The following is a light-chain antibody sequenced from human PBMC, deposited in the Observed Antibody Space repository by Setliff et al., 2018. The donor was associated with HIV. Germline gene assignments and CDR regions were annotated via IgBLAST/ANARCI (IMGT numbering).Light chain of an antibody. CDR3: NQFHNGGT. CDR2: GAS. J-gene: IGKJ1*01. V-gene: IGKV3-15*01. CDR1: QSVSNN. Sequence: EIVMTQSPATLSVSPGERVTLSCRASQSVSNNLAWYQQKPGQAPRLLIYGASTRATGIPARFSGSGSGTEFTLTINNMQSEDFAVYYCNQFHNGGTFGQGTK.